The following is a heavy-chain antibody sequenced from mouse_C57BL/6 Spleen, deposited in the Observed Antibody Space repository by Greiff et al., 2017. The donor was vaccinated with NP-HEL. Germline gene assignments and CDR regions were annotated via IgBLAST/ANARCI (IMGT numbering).Heavy chain of an antibody. J-gene: IGHJ2*01. D-gene: IGHD2-2*01. CDR2: INYDGSST. V-gene: IGHV5-16*01. Sequence: EVQVVESEGGLVQPGSSMKLSCTASGFTFSDYYMAWVRQVPEKGLEWVANINYDGSSTYYLDSLKSRFIISRDNAKNILYLQMSSLKSEDTATYYCARGMVTTGGFDYWGQGTTLTVSS. CDR3: ARGMVTTGGFDY. CDR1: GFTFSDYY.